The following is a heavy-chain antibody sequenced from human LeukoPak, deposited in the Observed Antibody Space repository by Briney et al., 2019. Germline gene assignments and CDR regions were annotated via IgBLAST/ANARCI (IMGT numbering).Heavy chain of an antibody. Sequence: GGSLRLSCAASGFTFSGSAMHWVRQASGKGLEWVGRIRSKANSYATAYAASVKGRFTISRDDSKNTAYLQMNSLKTEDTAVYYCTRGEYCSSTSCSLDLDYWGQGTLVTASS. D-gene: IGHD2-2*01. CDR2: IRSKANSYAT. J-gene: IGHJ4*02. CDR3: TRGEYCSSTSCSLDLDY. V-gene: IGHV3-73*01. CDR1: GFTFSGSA.